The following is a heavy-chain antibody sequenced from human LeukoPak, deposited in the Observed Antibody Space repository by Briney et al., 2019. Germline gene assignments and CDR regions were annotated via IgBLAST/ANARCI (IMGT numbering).Heavy chain of an antibody. D-gene: IGHD3-22*01. CDR2: IHTVASYI. J-gene: IGHJ4*02. V-gene: IGHV3-21*01. CDR3: VRLRRNSDRSGFYYYYDN. Sequence: GGSLRLSCAASGSTFTSYSFNWVRQAPGKGLEWVSSIHTVASYIYYADSVKGRFTISRDDADNSLYLQMNSLRAEDTAVYFCVRLRRNSDRSGFYYYYDNWGQGTLVTVSS. CDR1: GSTFTSYS.